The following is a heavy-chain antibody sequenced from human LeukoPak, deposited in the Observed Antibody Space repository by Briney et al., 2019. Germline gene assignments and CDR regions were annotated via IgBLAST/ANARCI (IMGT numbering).Heavy chain of an antibody. CDR2: IYHSGST. CDR1: GGSIRSYY. J-gene: IGHJ4*02. CDR3: ARKXXXXXXXXXXDS. Sequence: SETLSLTCSASGGSIRSYYWSWIRQPPGKGLEWIGYIYHSGSTNYNPSLKSRVTISVGTSKNQFSLKLSSLTAADTSVYYCARKXXXXXXXXXXDSWGQXTLVSVSS. V-gene: IGHV4-59*01.